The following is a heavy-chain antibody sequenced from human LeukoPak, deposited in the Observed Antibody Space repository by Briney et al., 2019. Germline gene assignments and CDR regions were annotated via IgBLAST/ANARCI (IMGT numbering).Heavy chain of an antibody. J-gene: IGHJ4*02. CDR1: GASISSYY. D-gene: IGHD1-14*01. Sequence: SETLSLTCTVSGASISSYYWSWIRQPAGKGLEWIGRIYSTGSTNYNPSLKSRVTMSVDTSKNQFSLKFSSVTAADTAVYYCARGSNHAFDYWGQGTLVTVSS. V-gene: IGHV4-4*07. CDR2: IYSTGST. CDR3: ARGSNHAFDY.